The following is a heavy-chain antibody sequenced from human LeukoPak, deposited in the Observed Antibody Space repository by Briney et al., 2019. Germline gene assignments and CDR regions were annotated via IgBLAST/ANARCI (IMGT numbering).Heavy chain of an antibody. D-gene: IGHD6-19*01. CDR1: GFTFSSYW. J-gene: IGHJ5*02. CDR2: IKKDGSEK. CDR3: VREGGSDWYSGWFDP. V-gene: IGHV3-7*01. Sequence: PGGSLRLSCAASGFTFSSYWMSWVRQVPGKGLEWVANIKKDGSEKKYVDSVKGRFTISRDNAENSLYLQMNSLRVEDTAVYNCVREGGSDWYSGWFDPWGQGTLVTVSS.